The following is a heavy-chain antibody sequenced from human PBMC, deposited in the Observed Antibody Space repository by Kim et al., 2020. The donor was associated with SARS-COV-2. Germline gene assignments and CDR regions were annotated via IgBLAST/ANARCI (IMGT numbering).Heavy chain of an antibody. V-gene: IGHV4-34*01. CDR2: INHSGST. D-gene: IGHD1-1*01. CDR3: ASSGGILEPDPFDY. Sequence: SETLSLTCAVYGGSFSGYYWSWIRQPPGKGLEWIGEINHSGSTNYNPSLKSRVTISVDTSKNQFSLKLSSVTAADTAVYYCASSGGILEPDPFDYWGQGTLVTVSS. J-gene: IGHJ4*02. CDR1: GGSFSGYY.